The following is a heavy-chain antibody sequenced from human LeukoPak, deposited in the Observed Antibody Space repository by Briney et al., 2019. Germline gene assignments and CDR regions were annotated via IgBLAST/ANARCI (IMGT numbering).Heavy chain of an antibody. CDR2: IYHSGST. Sequence: GSLRLSCAASGFTFSSYEMNWVRQPPGKGLEWIGEIYHSGSTNYNPSLKSRVTISVDKSKNQFSLKLSSVTAADTAVYYCARVGTHSGSYYPYDAFDIWGQGTMVTVSS. CDR3: ARVGTHSGSYYPYDAFDI. D-gene: IGHD1-26*01. J-gene: IGHJ3*02. CDR1: GFTFSSYEM. V-gene: IGHV4-4*02.